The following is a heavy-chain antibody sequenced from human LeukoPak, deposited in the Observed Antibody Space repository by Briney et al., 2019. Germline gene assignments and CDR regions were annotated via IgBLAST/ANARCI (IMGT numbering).Heavy chain of an antibody. D-gene: IGHD3-22*01. CDR2: INHSGST. CDR3: ARRGSGYYYLYYFDY. V-gene: IGHV4-34*01. J-gene: IGHJ4*02. Sequence: SETLSLTCAVYGRSFSGYYWSWIRQPPGKGLEWIGEINHSGSTNYNPSLKSRVTISVDTSKNQFSLKLSSVTAADTAVYYCARRGSGYYYLYYFDYWGQGTLVTVSS. CDR1: GRSFSGYY.